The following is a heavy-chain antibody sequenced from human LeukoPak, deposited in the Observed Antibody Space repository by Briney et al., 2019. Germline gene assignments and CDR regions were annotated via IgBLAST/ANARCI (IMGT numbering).Heavy chain of an antibody. D-gene: IGHD6-19*01. CDR2: IDASGGST. J-gene: IGHJ5*02. Sequence: PGGSLRLSCAASGFTFGSYAMTWVRQAPGKGLEWVSSIDASGGSTYYADSVKGRFTISRDNFKNTFYLQMNTLRADDTAVYYCAKGSGSGWYGWFAPWGQGTLVTVSS. CDR1: GFTFGSYA. V-gene: IGHV3-23*01. CDR3: AKGSGSGWYGWFAP.